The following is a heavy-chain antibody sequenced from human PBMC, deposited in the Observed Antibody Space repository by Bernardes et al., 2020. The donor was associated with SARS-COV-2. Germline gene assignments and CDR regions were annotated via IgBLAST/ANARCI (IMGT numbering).Heavy chain of an antibody. CDR3: ARGSLFYHNDEAPFHY. D-gene: IGHD2-8*01. Sequence: GGSLRLSCVASGFNFANYKMSWVRQAPGEGLEWLSPISGGGSYTYYTDSVTARFTISRDNAKNSLYLQMNSLRDEDTGVYYCARGSLFYHNDEAPFHYWCQGTLVTVSS. V-gene: IGHV3-21*06. J-gene: IGHJ4*02. CDR2: ISGGGSYT. CDR1: GFNFANYK.